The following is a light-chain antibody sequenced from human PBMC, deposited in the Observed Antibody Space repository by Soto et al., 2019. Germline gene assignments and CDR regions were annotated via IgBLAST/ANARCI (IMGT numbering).Light chain of an antibody. CDR1: SSDIGAYNY. V-gene: IGLV2-14*01. CDR2: GVT. J-gene: IGLJ2*01. CDR3: SSYTTSSTLE. Sequence: QSVLTQPASVSGSPGQSITISCTGTSSDIGAYNYVSWYQQHPGKTPKLTIYGVTNRPSGVSNRFSGSKSGSTASLTISGLQAEDEADYYCSSYTTSSTLEFGGGTKLTVL.